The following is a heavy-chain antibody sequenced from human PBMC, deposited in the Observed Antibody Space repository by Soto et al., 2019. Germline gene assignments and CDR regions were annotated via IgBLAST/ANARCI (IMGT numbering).Heavy chain of an antibody. CDR2: INYIGST. J-gene: IGHJ6*02. D-gene: IGHD2-8*02. CDR1: GGSFSSYY. Sequence: SETLSLTCAVHGGSFSSYYWTWIRQPPGKGLEYIGEINYIGSTNNNPSLKSRVTISIDTSKKQFSLRLSSVTAADTAVYYCARVRTGGLNGMDVWGQGTTVT. V-gene: IGHV4-34*01. CDR3: ARVRTGGLNGMDV.